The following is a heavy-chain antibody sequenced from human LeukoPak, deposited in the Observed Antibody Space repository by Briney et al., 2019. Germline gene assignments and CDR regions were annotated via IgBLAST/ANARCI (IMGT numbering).Heavy chain of an antibody. D-gene: IGHD6-19*01. J-gene: IGHJ3*02. Sequence: GGSLRLSCAASGFTVSSNYMSWVRQAPGKGLEWVSVIYSGGSTYYADSVKGRFTISRDNSKNTLYLQMNSLRAEDTAMYYCARDYSSGWFPRSDAFDIWGQGTMVTVSS. CDR1: GFTVSSNY. CDR3: ARDYSSGWFPRSDAFDI. V-gene: IGHV3-66*01. CDR2: IYSGGST.